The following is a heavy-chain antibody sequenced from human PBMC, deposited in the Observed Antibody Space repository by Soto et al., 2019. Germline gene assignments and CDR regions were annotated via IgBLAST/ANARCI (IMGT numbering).Heavy chain of an antibody. D-gene: IGHD6-6*01. V-gene: IGHV3-30*03. CDR1: GFIFSSFG. J-gene: IGHJ6*02. CDR3: ARSTSSTLHYNYGIDV. Sequence: GSLRPSCAASGFIFSSFGMHWVRQATGKGLEWVAVMSYDGNTKLYTNSVTGRFTIARDNSKYILYLQMNSLTIEDTAVFYFARSTSSTLHYNYGIDVWGQGTTVTVSS. CDR2: MSYDGNTK.